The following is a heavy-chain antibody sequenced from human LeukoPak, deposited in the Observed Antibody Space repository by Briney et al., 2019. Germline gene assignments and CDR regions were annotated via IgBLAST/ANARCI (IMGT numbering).Heavy chain of an antibody. Sequence: SETLSLTCAVSGGSISSSYWSWIRQPPGKGLEWIGYIYYSGSTNYNPSLKSRVTISVDTSKNQFSLKLSSVTAADTAVYDCARTDGYSDYWGQGTLVTVSS. V-gene: IGHV4-59*01. J-gene: IGHJ4*02. CDR3: ARTDGYSDY. CDR2: IYYSGST. D-gene: IGHD6-13*01. CDR1: GGSISSSY.